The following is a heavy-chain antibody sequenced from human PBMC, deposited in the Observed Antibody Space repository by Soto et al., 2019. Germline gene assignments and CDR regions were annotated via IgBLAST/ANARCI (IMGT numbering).Heavy chain of an antibody. CDR2: VFYTGFT. CDR3: ASSQKGYNWNYFDH. V-gene: IGHV4-39*01. CDR1: GGSIGGSYYY. Sequence: SETLSLTCAVSGGSIGGSYYYWGWLRQSPGRGPEWIGSVFYTGFTSYNPSLESRVSVSVDTSKNQFSLKVSAVTAADTAVYYCASSQKGYNWNYFDHWGQGALVTVSS. J-gene: IGHJ4*02. D-gene: IGHD1-20*01.